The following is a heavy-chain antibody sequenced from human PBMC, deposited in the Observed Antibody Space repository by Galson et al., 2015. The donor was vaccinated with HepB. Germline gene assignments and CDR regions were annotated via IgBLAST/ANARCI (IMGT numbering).Heavy chain of an antibody. CDR1: GFTFSSYA. CDR3: APMGIVATINDY. Sequence: SLRLSCAASGFTFSSYAMSWVRQAPGKGLEWVSAISGSGGSTYYADSVKGRFTISRDNSKNTLYLQMNSLRAEDTAVYYCAPMGIVATINDYWGQGTLVTVSS. CDR2: ISGSGGST. J-gene: IGHJ4*02. D-gene: IGHD5-12*01. V-gene: IGHV3-23*01.